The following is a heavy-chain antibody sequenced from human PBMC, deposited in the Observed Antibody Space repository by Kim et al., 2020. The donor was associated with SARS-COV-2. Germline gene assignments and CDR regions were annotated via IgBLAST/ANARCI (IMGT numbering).Heavy chain of an antibody. V-gene: IGHV1-3*01. CDR2: INAGNGYT. D-gene: IGHD6-25*01. Sequence: ASVKVSCKPSGYTFTTYSIHLVRQAPGQSLEWMAWINAGNGYTGYSQKLQDRVTLTRDTFASTVYMELSSLMSEDTAVYYCARRGSGHGLDVWCQGTTGT. J-gene: IGHJ6*02. CDR3: ARRGSGHGLDV. CDR1: GYTFTTYS.